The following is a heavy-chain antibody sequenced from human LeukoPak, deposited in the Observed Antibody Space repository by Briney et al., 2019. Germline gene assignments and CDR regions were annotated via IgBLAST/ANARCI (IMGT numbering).Heavy chain of an antibody. Sequence: SETLSLTCTVPGGSISSYYWSWIRQPPGKGLEWIGYIYYSGSTNYNPFLKSRVTISVDTSKNQFSLNLSSVTAADTAVYYCARDVQNYYYYYMDVWGKGTTVTVSS. CDR3: ARDVQNYYYYYMDV. CDR1: GGSISSYY. J-gene: IGHJ6*03. V-gene: IGHV4-59*01. CDR2: IYYSGST.